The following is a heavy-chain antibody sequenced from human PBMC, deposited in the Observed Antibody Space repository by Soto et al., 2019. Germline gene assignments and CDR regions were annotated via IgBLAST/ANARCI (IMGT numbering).Heavy chain of an antibody. CDR2: INPMFNST. D-gene: IGHD3-9*01. CDR3: ARQIFAADY. CDR1: GGTFDHAA. V-gene: IGHV1-69*01. J-gene: IGHJ4*02. Sequence: QVQLVQSGAEVKKPGSSVKVSCEAPGGTFDHAAITWVRQAPGQGLEWMGGINPMFNSTPYAQKFQGRVTITADAATSTAFMELRRLRSDDTAVYYCARQIFAADYWGQGTLLIVSS.